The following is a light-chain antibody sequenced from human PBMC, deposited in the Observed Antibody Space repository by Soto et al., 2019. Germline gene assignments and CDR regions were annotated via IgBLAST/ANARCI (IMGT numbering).Light chain of an antibody. CDR3: SSYTSNRTRV. CDR2: DVS. CDR1: SSDVGGYNY. V-gene: IGLV2-14*01. J-gene: IGLJ2*01. Sequence: QSALTQPASVSGSPGQSITISCTGTSSDVGGYNYVSWYQQHPGNAPQLMIYDVSNRPSGVSNRFSGSKSGNTASLTISGLQAEDEADYYCSSYTSNRTRVFGGGTKVTVL.